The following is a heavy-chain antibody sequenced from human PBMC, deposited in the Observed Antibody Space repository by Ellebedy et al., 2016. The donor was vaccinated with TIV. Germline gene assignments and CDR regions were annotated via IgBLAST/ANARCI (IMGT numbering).Heavy chain of an antibody. CDR3: ARLAGATYQCAFDI. D-gene: IGHD4/OR15-4a*01. CDR2: TESGGNT. V-gene: IGHV3-23*01. CDR1: GLTFSSHA. J-gene: IGHJ3*02. Sequence: PGGSLRLSCAASGLTFSSHAMSWVRQAPGKGLEWVSSTESGGNTYYADSVKGRFTISRDNSKDTLFLQMNRLRAEDTAVDYCARLAGATYQCAFDIWGQGTMVTVSS.